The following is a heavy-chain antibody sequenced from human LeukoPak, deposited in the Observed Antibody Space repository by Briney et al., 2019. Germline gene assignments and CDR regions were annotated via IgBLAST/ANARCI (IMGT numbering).Heavy chain of an antibody. CDR3: AKDDHYSGYRNNDY. V-gene: IGHV3-23*01. CDR1: GFTFSSYA. J-gene: IGHJ4*02. D-gene: IGHD5-12*01. Sequence: GRSLRLSCAASGFTFSSYAMSWVRQAPGKGLEWVSAISGSGGSTYYADSVKGRFTISRDNSKNTLYLQMNSLRAEDTAVYYCAKDDHYSGYRNNDYWGQGTLVTVSS. CDR2: ISGSGGST.